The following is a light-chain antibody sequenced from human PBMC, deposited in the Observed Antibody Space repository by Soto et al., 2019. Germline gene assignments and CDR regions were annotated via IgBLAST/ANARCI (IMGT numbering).Light chain of an antibody. V-gene: IGKV1-5*01. Sequence: IQMTQSTSTLSGSVGDRVTITCRASHTIISLFAWYQQRPGKAPQLLISDASRLESGVPSRFSGSGSGTEFTLTISSLQPDDSATYYCQQYKSYSPRTFAQGTKVAIK. CDR2: DAS. CDR3: QQYKSYSPRT. J-gene: IGKJ1*01. CDR1: HTIISL.